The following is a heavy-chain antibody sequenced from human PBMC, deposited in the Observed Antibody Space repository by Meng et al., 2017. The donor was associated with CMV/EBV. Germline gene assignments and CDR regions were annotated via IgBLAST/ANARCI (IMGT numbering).Heavy chain of an antibody. CDR3: ARVEQLVRYYYYYYGMDV. V-gene: IGHV3-48*04. D-gene: IGHD6-6*01. CDR1: GFTFSSYW. Sequence: GESLKISCAASGFTFSSYWMSWVRQAPGKGLEWVSYISSSGSTIYYADSVKGRFTISRDNAKNSLYLQMNSLRAEDTAVYYCARVEQLVRYYYYYYGMDVWGQGTTVTVSS. J-gene: IGHJ6*02. CDR2: ISSSGSTI.